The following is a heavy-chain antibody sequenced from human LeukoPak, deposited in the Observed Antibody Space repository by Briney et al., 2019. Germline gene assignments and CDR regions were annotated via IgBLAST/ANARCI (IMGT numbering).Heavy chain of an antibody. Sequence: GESLKISCKGSGYSFTSYWIGWVRQLPGKGLEWMGFIYPGDSDTRYSPSFQGQVTISADKSISTAYLQWSSLKASDTAMYYCARRTVDTAMDLYYFDYWGQGTLVTVSS. CDR3: ARRTVDTAMDLYYFDY. CDR1: GYSFTSYW. CDR2: IYPGDSDT. V-gene: IGHV5-51*01. D-gene: IGHD5-18*01. J-gene: IGHJ4*02.